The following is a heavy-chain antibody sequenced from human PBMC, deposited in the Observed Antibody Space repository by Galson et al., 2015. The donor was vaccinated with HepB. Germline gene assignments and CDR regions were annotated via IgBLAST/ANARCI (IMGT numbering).Heavy chain of an antibody. CDR3: AREVRYYDVNWYFDL. J-gene: IGHJ2*01. Sequence: CAISGDSVSRNNAAWNWIRQSPSRGLEWLGRTYYRSKWYNDYAVSVKSRITINPDTSKNQFSLQLNSVTPEDTAVYYCAREVRYYDVNWYFDLWGRGTLVTVSS. CDR1: GDSVSRNNAA. V-gene: IGHV6-1*01. D-gene: IGHD3-22*01. CDR2: TYYRSKWYN.